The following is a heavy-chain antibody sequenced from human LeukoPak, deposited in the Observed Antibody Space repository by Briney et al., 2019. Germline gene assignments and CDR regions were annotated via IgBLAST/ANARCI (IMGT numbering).Heavy chain of an antibody. Sequence: PGGSLRLSCAASGFTFSSYAMSWVRQAPGKGLEWVSAISGSVASTYYADSVKGRFTISRDNSKNTLYLQMNSLRAEDTAVYYCAKGVYDSSGYEGPRAFDIWGQGTMVIVSS. CDR1: GFTFSSYA. CDR3: AKGVYDSSGYEGPRAFDI. J-gene: IGHJ3*02. V-gene: IGHV3-23*01. D-gene: IGHD3-22*01. CDR2: ISGSVAST.